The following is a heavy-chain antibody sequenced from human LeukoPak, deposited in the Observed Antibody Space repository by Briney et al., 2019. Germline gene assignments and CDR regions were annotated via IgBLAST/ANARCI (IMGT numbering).Heavy chain of an antibody. CDR3: ARGHIGMGV. Sequence: GGSLRLACAVSGFTFSSWWMTWVRQAPGKGLEWVANIKQDGREKNYVDSGKGRFTISRDNAKNSLDLQMNRLRAEDTVVYYCARGHIGMGVWGKGTTLTVSS. V-gene: IGHV3-7*01. CDR1: GFTFSSWW. CDR2: IKQDGREK. J-gene: IGHJ6*04. D-gene: IGHD5-12*01.